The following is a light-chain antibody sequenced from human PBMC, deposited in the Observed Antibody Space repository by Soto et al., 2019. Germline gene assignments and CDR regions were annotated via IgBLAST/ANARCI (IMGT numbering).Light chain of an antibody. J-gene: IGLJ7*01. V-gene: IGLV4-69*01. CDR2: VNSGGSH. Sequence: QPVLTQSPSASASLGASVKHTCTLSSGHSNYAIAWHQQQPEKGPRYLMKVNSGGSHIKGDGIPDRFSGSSSGAERYLFISSLQSEDEADYYCQTWGTGSAFVVFGGGTQLTVL. CDR1: SGHSNYA. CDR3: QTWGTGSAFVV.